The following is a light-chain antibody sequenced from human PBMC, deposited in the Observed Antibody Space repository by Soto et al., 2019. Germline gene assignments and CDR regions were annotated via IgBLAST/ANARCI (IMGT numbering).Light chain of an antibody. CDR3: SSYTSSGTLYV. Sequence: QSVLTQPASVSGSPGQSITLSCTGTNSDIGGSKYVSWYQQHPGKAPKLMIYEVTYRPSGVSDRFSGSKSGNTASLTVSGLQAEDEADYYCSSYTSSGTLYVSGTGTKVTVL. CDR1: NSDIGGSKY. V-gene: IGLV2-14*01. J-gene: IGLJ1*01. CDR2: EVT.